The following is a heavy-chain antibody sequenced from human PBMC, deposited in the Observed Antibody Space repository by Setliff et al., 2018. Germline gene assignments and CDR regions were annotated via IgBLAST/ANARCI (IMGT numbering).Heavy chain of an antibody. CDR3: ARRYYSGSATYYLDAFSM. CDR1: FYSISSDYF. Sequence: PSETLSLTCAVYFYSISSDYFWGWIRQPPGKGLEWIGNIFHTGSTYYNPSLKSRVTMLVDRSKNQFSLKLSSVTAADTAMYYCARRYYSGSATYYLDAFSMWGQGTMVTVSS. D-gene: IGHD3-10*01. V-gene: IGHV4-38-2*01. CDR2: IFHTGST. J-gene: IGHJ3*02.